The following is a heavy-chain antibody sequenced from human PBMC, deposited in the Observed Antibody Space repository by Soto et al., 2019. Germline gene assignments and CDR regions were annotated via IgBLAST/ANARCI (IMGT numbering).Heavy chain of an antibody. D-gene: IGHD3-3*01. V-gene: IGHV4-39*07. CDR1: GGSISSSSYY. Sequence: PSETLSLTCTVSGGSISSSSYYWGWIRQPPGKGLEWIGSIYYSGSTNYNPSLKSRVTISVDTSKNQFSLKLSPVTAADTAVYYCARGLLRFLERSHRQNWFDPWGQGTLVTVSS. CDR2: IYYSGST. CDR3: ARGLLRFLERSHRQNWFDP. J-gene: IGHJ5*02.